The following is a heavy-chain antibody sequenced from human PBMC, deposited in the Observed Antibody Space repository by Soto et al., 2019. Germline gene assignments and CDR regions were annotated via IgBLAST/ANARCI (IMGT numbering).Heavy chain of an antibody. Sequence: PSETLSLTCTVSGGSISSDCWSWIRQPPGKGLEWIGYIHYSGSTHYNPSLKSRVTMSLDTSKNQFSLNLSSVSAADTAVYYCGRGSPIVNYWGQGTLVTSPQ. D-gene: IGHD3-10*01. J-gene: IGHJ4*02. CDR2: IHYSGST. CDR1: GGSISSDC. V-gene: IGHV4-59*08. CDR3: GRGSPIVNY.